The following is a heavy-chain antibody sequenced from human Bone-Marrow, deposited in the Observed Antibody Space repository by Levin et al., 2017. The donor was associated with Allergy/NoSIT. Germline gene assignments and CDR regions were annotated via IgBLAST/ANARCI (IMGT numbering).Heavy chain of an antibody. CDR3: ARGTWSTMVRGTSYYYYDYGMDG. V-gene: IGHV4-34*01. Sequence: SETLSLTCAVYGGSFSGYYWSWIRQPPGKGLEWIGEINHSGSTNYNPSLKSRVTISVDTSKNQFSLKLSSVTAADTAVYYCARGTWSTMVRGTSYYYYDYGMDGWGQGTTVTVSS. CDR2: INHSGST. CDR1: GGSFSGYY. D-gene: IGHD3-10*01. J-gene: IGHJ6*02.